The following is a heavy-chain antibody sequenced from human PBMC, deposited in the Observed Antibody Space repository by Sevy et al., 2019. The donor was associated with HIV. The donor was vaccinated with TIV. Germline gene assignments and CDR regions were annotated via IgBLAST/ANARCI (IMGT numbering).Heavy chain of an antibody. CDR1: GFTVSSYY. J-gene: IGHJ4*02. V-gene: IGHV3-66*01. CDR2: IYSDGST. Sequence: GGSLRLSCAASGFTVSSYYMTWVRQAPGKGPEWVSVIYSDGSTYYTDSVKGRFTISRDNAKNTLYLQMNSLRVEDTAVYYCASPMAAAGMGVGYWGQGTLVTVSS. CDR3: ASPMAAAGMGVGY. D-gene: IGHD6-13*01.